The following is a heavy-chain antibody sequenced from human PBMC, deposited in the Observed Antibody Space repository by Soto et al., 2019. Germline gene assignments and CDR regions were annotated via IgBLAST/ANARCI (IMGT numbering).Heavy chain of an antibody. D-gene: IGHD2-21*01. CDR1: GFNFFSYD. V-gene: IGHV3-13*01. CDR3: ARERDPHCDPWQEFDS. J-gene: IGHJ4*02. CDR2: IASSGVT. Sequence: EVQLVESGGGLVQPGGSLRLSCAASGFNFFSYDMHWVRQPPGKGLEWVSAIASSGVTFYAASVKGRFTISRGSAENSLYLQMKSLRAEDTAVYFCARERDPHCDPWQEFDSWGQGTLVTVSS.